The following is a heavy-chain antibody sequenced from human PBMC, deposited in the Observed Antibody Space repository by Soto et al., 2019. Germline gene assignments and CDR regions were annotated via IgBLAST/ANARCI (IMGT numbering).Heavy chain of an antibody. J-gene: IGHJ4*02. V-gene: IGHV1-46*01. CDR3: ARDPGIAVARYYFDY. CDR2: INPSGGST. D-gene: IGHD6-19*01. CDR1: GYTFTSYY. Sequence: ASVKVSCKASGYTFTSYYMHWVRQAPGQGLEWMGIINPSGGSTSYAQKFQGRVTMTRDTSTSTVYMELSSLRSEDTAVYYCARDPGIAVARYYFDYWGQGTLVTVSS.